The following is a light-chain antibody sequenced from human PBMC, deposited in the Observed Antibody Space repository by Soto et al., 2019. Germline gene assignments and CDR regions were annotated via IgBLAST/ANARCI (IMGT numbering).Light chain of an antibody. V-gene: IGKV1-5*01. CDR3: QQYSSYSPT. CDR1: QTILTW. CDR2: DTS. J-gene: IGKJ1*01. Sequence: DIYMTQSPSTLSASVGDRVTITCRASQTILTWLAWYQQKPGRAPKLLMYDTSNLETGVPSRFSGSGSGTEFTLTFSSLQPDDFATYYCQQYSSYSPTFGQGTKVEI.